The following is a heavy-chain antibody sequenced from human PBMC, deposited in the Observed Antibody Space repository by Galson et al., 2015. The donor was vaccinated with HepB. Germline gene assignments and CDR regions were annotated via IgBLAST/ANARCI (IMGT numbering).Heavy chain of an antibody. CDR2: ISYDGSNK. CDR1: GFTFSSYA. CDR3: ASNSGSYYNPADY. J-gene: IGHJ4*02. V-gene: IGHV3-30-3*01. Sequence: SLRLSCAASGFTFSSYAMHWVRQAPGKGLEWVAVISYDGSNKYYADSVKGRFTISRDNSKNTLYLQMNSLRAEDTAVYYCASNSGSYYNPADYWGQGTLVTVSS. D-gene: IGHD3-10*01.